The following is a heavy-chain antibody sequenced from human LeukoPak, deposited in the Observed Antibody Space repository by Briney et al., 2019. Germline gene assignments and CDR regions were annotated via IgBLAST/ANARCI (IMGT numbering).Heavy chain of an antibody. Sequence: PSETLPLTCTVSGDSISTSHWSWIRQPPGKGLEWIGNIYNGETADYNPSLKSRVTISVDTPKNQFYLALTSVTAADTAIYYCARDQYGSCWGQGTLVTVSS. CDR2: IYNGETA. D-gene: IGHD6-6*01. J-gene: IGHJ4*02. CDR1: GDSISTSH. V-gene: IGHV4-59*12. CDR3: ARDQYGSC.